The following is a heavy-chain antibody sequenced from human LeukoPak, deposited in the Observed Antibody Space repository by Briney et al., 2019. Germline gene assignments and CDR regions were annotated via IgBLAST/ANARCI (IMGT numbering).Heavy chain of an antibody. J-gene: IGHJ3*02. D-gene: IGHD3-3*02. V-gene: IGHV1-46*01. CDR1: GYTFTSYY. CDR2: INPSGGST. Sequence: ASVKVSCKASGYTFTSYYMHWVRQAPGQGLEWMGIINPSGGSTSYAQKFQGRVTMTRDTSTSTVYMELSSLRSEDTAIYYCAKDIRLYISTFYGAFDIWGQGTMVTVSS. CDR3: AKDIRLYISTFYGAFDI.